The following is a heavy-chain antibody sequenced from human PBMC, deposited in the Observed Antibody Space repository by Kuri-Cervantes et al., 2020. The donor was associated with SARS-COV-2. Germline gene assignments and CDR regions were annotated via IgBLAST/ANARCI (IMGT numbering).Heavy chain of an antibody. J-gene: IGHJ2*01. CDR3: ARGLYYYDSSGYYFFWYFDL. D-gene: IGHD3-22*01. Sequence: GSLRLSCAASGFTFSSYAMSWVRQPPGKGLEWIGEFYHSGSTNYNPSLKSRVTISVDKSKNQFSLKLSSVTAADTAVYYCARGLYYYDSSGYYFFWYFDLWGRGTLVTVSS. CDR1: GFTFSSYAM. CDR2: FYHSGST. V-gene: IGHV4-4*02.